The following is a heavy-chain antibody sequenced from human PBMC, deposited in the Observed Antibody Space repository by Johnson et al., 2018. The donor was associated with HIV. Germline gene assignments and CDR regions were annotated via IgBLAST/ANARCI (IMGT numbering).Heavy chain of an antibody. V-gene: IGHV3-30*18. J-gene: IGHJ3*02. CDR2: ISYDGSNK. D-gene: IGHD6-6*01. Sequence: QVQLVESGGGVVQPGRSLRLSCAASEFTFSNYDMHWVRQAPGKGLEWVAVISYDGSNKYYADSLKGRFTISRDNSKSTLYLQMNSLRAEDTAVYYCANVPIKYSRSSRGGAFEIWGQGTTVIVSS. CDR1: EFTFSNYD. CDR3: ANVPIKYSRSSRGGAFEI.